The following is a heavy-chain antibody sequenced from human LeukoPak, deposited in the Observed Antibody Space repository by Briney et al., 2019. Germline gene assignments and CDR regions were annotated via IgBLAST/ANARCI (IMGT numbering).Heavy chain of an antibody. CDR3: ATDRATSYLDY. Sequence: GGSLRLSCATSRFTFRNYGMHWVRQAPGKGLEWVAFIWYDASNKYYADSVRGRFTISRDSSKKTLYLQMNSLRAEDTAVYYCATDRATSYLDYWGQGTLVTVSS. CDR1: RFTFRNYG. J-gene: IGHJ4*02. V-gene: IGHV3-30*02. CDR2: IWYDASNK.